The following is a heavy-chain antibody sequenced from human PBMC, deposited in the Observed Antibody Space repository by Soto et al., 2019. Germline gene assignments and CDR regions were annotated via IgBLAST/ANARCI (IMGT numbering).Heavy chain of an antibody. D-gene: IGHD2-2*02. J-gene: IGHJ4*02. CDR1: GFTFSSYA. CDR2: ISYDGSNK. Sequence: PGGSLRLSCAASGFTFSSYAMHWVRQAPGKGLEWVAVISYDGSNKYYADSVKGRFTISRDNSKNTLYLQMNSLRAEDTAVYYCARGRKYQLLYAIDYWGQGTLVTVSS. CDR3: ARGRKYQLLYAIDY. V-gene: IGHV3-30-3*01.